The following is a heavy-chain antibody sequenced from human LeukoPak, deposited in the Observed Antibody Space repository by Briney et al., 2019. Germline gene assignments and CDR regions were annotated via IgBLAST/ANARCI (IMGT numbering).Heavy chain of an antibody. V-gene: IGHV4-39*01. Sequence: SETLSLTCSVSGGSTSSSSYYWGWIRQPPGKGLEWIGSIYYSGSTYYNPSLKSRVTISVDTSKNQFSLKLSSVTAADTAVYYCARRGGYCSGGSCYSWGYWGQGTLVTVSS. CDR3: ARRGGYCSGGSCYSWGY. CDR2: IYYSGST. D-gene: IGHD2-15*01. J-gene: IGHJ4*02. CDR1: GGSTSSSSYY.